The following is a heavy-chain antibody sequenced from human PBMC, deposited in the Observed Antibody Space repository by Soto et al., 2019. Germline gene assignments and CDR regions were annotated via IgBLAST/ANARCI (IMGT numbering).Heavy chain of an antibody. CDR2: IYYSGST. J-gene: IGHJ4*02. D-gene: IGHD1-26*01. CDR1: GGSVSSGSYY. Sequence: QVQLQESGPGLVKPSETLPLTCTVSGGSVSSGSYYWSWIRQPPGKGLEWIGYIYYSGSTNYNPSLKSRVTISVDTSKNQFSLKLSSVTAADTAVYYCARADSGSYYAGYWGQGTLVTVSS. CDR3: ARADSGSYYAGY. V-gene: IGHV4-61*01.